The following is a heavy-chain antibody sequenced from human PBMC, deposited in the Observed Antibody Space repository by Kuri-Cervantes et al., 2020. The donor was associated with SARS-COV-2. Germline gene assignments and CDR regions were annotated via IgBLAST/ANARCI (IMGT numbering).Heavy chain of an antibody. CDR3: ARTLVVPAAMLGYYYYYMDV. D-gene: IGHD2-2*01. J-gene: IGHJ6*03. Sequence: SETLSLTCTVSGGSISSYYWSWIRQPPGKGLEWIGYIYYSGSTNYNPSLKSRVTISVDTSKNQFSLKLSSVTAADTAVCYCARTLVVPAAMLGYYYYYMDVWGKGTTVTVSS. CDR2: IYYSGST. CDR1: GGSISSYY. V-gene: IGHV4-59*01.